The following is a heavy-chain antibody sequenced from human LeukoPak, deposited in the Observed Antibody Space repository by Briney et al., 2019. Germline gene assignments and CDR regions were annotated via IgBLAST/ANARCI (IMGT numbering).Heavy chain of an antibody. CDR1: GFTFSTYA. J-gene: IGHJ3*02. V-gene: IGHV3-23*01. CDR3: ARDSSGYWVDAFDI. Sequence: GGSLRLSCAASGFTFSTYAMSWVRQAPGKGLEWVSGLTGGGGGTSYADSVKGRFTISRDNSKNTLYLQMNSLRAEDTAVYYCARDSSGYWVDAFDIWGQGTMVTVSS. CDR2: LTGGGGGT. D-gene: IGHD3-22*01.